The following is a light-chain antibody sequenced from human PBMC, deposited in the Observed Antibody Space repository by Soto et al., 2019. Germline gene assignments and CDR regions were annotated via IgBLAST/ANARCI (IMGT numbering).Light chain of an antibody. Sequence: EIVMTQSPATLSVSPGERATLSCRASQSVNSNLAWYQQKPGQAPRLLIYGASTRATGIPAGFRGSGYGTELTLAISRHQSEDFAIYYCQQYNNWAFGGGGRTFGQGTKVEIK. CDR2: GAS. CDR3: QQYNNWAFGGGGRT. J-gene: IGKJ1*01. CDR1: QSVNSN. V-gene: IGKV3D-15*01.